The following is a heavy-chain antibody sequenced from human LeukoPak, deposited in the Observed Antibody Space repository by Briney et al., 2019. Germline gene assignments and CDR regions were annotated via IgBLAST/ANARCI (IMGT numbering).Heavy chain of an antibody. J-gene: IGHJ4*02. CDR1: GFTFSSYA. D-gene: IGHD6-13*01. CDR2: ISGSGGST. Sequence: GGSLRLSCAASGFTFSSYAMSWARQAPGKGLEWVSAISGSGGSTYYADSVKGRFTISRDNSKNTLYLQMNSLRAEDTAVYYCAREIAATGVFDYWGQGTLVTVSS. V-gene: IGHV3-23*01. CDR3: AREIAATGVFDY.